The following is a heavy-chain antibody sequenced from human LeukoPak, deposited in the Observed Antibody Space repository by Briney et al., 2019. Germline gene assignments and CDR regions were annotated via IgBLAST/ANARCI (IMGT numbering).Heavy chain of an antibody. D-gene: IGHD3-3*01. V-gene: IGHV1-8*01. CDR2: MNPNSGNT. CDR1: GYTFTSYD. Sequence: GASVKVSCKASGYTFTSYDINWVRQATGQGLEWMGWMNPNSGNTGYAQKFQGRVTMTRNTSISTAYMELSSLRSEDTAVYYCARGRSGYDFWSGSFSTYYFDYWGQGTLVTVSS. J-gene: IGHJ4*02. CDR3: ARGRSGYDFWSGSFSTYYFDY.